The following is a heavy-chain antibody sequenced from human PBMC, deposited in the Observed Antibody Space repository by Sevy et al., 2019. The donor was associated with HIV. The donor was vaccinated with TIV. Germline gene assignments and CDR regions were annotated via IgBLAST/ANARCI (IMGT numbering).Heavy chain of an antibody. Sequence: GGSLRLSCAASGFTFSSYWMSWVRQAPGKGLEWVTNIKQDGSEKYHVDSVKGRFTISRDNAKNSLYLQMNSLRAEDTAVYYCAREGKYSSGWYWGYYGMDVWGQGTTVTVSS. J-gene: IGHJ6*02. CDR3: AREGKYSSGWYWGYYGMDV. V-gene: IGHV3-7*01. D-gene: IGHD6-19*01. CDR2: IKQDGSEK. CDR1: GFTFSSYW.